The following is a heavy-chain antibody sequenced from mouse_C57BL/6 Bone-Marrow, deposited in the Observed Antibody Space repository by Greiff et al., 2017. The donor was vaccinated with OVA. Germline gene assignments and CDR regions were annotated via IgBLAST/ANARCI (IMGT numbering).Heavy chain of an antibody. Sequence: ESGPGLVKPSQSLSLTCSVTGYSITSGYYWNWIRQFPGNKLEWMGYISYDGSNNYNPSLKNRISITRDTSKNQFFLKLNSVTTEDTATYYCARVDYYGSYWYFDVWGTGTTVTVSS. V-gene: IGHV3-6*01. CDR3: ARVDYYGSYWYFDV. J-gene: IGHJ1*03. CDR2: ISYDGSN. D-gene: IGHD1-1*01. CDR1: GYSITSGYY.